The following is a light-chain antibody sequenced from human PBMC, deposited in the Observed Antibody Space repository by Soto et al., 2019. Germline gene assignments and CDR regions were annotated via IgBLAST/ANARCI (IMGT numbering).Light chain of an antibody. CDR3: QQFSSYPLT. CDR2: DAS. V-gene: IGKV3D-20*01. Sequence: DIVLTQSPATLSLSPGERATLYCGASQRVSGGFLAWYQQKPGLAPRLILYDASSRATGIPDRFSGGGSGTDFTLTISRLEPEDFAVYYCQQFSSYPLTFGGGTKVDI. CDR1: QRVSGGF. J-gene: IGKJ4*01.